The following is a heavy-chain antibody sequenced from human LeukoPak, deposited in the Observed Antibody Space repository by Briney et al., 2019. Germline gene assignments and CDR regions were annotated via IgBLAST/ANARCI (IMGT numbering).Heavy chain of an antibody. Sequence: PGGSLRLSCAASGFTFTNYWMSWVRQVPGKGLEWVANIKQDGTKKYYVDSVKGRFTISRDNAKNSLYLQMNSLRADDTAVYYCARDSPDYRGQGTLVTVSS. V-gene: IGHV3-7*01. CDR2: IKQDGTKK. CDR1: GFTFTNYW. J-gene: IGHJ4*02. CDR3: ARDSPDY.